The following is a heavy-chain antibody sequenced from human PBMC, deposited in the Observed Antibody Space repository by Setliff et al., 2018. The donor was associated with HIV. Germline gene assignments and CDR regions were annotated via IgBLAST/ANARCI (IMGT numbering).Heavy chain of an antibody. CDR1: NGSISSGTFY. Sequence: SETLSLTCTVSNGSISSGTFYWSWIRQAPGKGLEWIGEINHSGKTNYNPSLKSRVTISVDTSKNQFFLKLSSVTAADTAVYYCVRGYCSSTTCYDDYYYMDVWGKGSTVTVSS. J-gene: IGHJ6*03. CDR2: INHSGKT. V-gene: IGHV4-61*01. CDR3: VRGYCSSTTCYDDYYYMDV. D-gene: IGHD2-2*01.